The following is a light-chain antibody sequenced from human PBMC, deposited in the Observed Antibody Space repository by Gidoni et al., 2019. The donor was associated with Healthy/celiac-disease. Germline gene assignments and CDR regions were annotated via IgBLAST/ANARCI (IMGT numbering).Light chain of an antibody. CDR1: QSLLHSNGYNY. CDR3: MQALQTPIT. Sequence: DIVLTQSPPPLPVTPGAPSAIPCRPSQSLLHSNGYNYLDWYLQKPGQSPQLLIYLGSNRATGVPDRFSGSGSGTDFTLKISRVEAEDVGVYYCMQALQTPITFGQGTRLEIK. J-gene: IGKJ5*01. V-gene: IGKV2-28*01. CDR2: LGS.